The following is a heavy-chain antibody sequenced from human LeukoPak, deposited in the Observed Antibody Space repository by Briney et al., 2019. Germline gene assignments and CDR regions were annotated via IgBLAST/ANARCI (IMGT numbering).Heavy chain of an antibody. CDR1: GYSISSGYY. Sequence: PSETLSLTCAVSGYSISSGYYWGWIRQPPGKGLEWIGSIYHSGSTYYNPSLKSRVTISVDTSKNQFSLKLGSVTAADTAVYYCARDSYSSSWHFDYWGQGTLVTVSS. CDR3: ARDSYSSSWHFDY. V-gene: IGHV4-38-2*02. D-gene: IGHD6-13*01. CDR2: IYHSGST. J-gene: IGHJ4*02.